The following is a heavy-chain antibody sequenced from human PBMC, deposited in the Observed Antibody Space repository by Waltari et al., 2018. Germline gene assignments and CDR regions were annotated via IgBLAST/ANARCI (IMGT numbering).Heavy chain of an antibody. D-gene: IGHD5-18*01. V-gene: IGHV4-39*07. CDR1: GGSISSSSYY. CDR2: IYYSGRT. J-gene: IGHJ4*02. Sequence: QLQLQESGPGLVKPSETLSLTCTVSGGSISSSSYYWGWIRQPPGKGLEWIGSIYYSGRTYDNPSLKSRVTISVDTSKNQFSLKLSSVTAADTAVYYCARVTAMVDFDYWGQGTLVTVSS. CDR3: ARVTAMVDFDY.